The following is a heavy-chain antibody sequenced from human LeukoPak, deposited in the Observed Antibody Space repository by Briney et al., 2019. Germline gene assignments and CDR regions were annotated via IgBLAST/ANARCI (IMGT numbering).Heavy chain of an antibody. CDR3: AKYSRPSSRVFDY. D-gene: IGHD6-13*01. CDR1: GFTFSSYP. V-gene: IGHV3-23*01. J-gene: IGHJ4*02. CDR2: IDTSGNT. Sequence: GGSLRLSCAGSGFTFSSYPMTWVRQAPGKGLDWVSTIDTSGNTDYADSVKGRFTISRDNSRNTLYLQMNSLRAEGTAVYFCAKYSRPSSRVFDYWGQGTLATVSP.